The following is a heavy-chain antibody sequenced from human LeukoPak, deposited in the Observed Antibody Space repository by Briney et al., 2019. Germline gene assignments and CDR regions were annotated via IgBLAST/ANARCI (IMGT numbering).Heavy chain of an antibody. CDR2: ISDGGDGT. V-gene: IGHV3-23*01. CDR3: VRVTYGGNSGYHFDY. Sequence: GGSLRLSCAASGFDLWRYARSWVRQAPGKGLEWVADISDGGDGTHYADSVQGRFTISRDNSKNTAFLQMVSLRAHDTAFYYSVRVTYGGNSGYHFDYWGQGALVTVSS. CDR1: GFDLWRYA. D-gene: IGHD4-23*01. J-gene: IGHJ4*02.